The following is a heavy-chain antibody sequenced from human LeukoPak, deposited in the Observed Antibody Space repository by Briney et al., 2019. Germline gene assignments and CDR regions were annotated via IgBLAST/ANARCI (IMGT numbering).Heavy chain of an antibody. V-gene: IGHV4-59*08. Sequence: SETLSLTCTVSGGSISSYYWSWVRQPPGKGLEWIGYIYYSGSTNYNPSLKSRVTISVDTSKNQFSLKLSSVTAADTAVYYCAKSSGYYYGMDVWGQGTTVTVSS. CDR1: GGSISSYY. CDR3: AKSSGYYYGMDV. CDR2: IYYSGST. J-gene: IGHJ6*02.